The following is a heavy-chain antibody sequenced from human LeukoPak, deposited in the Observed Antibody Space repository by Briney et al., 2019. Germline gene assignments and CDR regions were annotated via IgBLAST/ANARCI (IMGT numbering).Heavy chain of an antibody. CDR2: IIPIFGTA. CDR1: GGTFSSYA. D-gene: IGHD3-22*01. V-gene: IGHV1-69*06. J-gene: IGHJ6*03. Sequence: ASVKVSCKASGGTFSSYAISWVRQAPGQGLEWMGGIIPIFGTANYAQKFQGRVTITADKSTSTAYMELSSLRSEDTAVYYCASHYYDSSGYYNPHYYYYYMDVWGKGTTVTVSS. CDR3: ASHYYDSSGYYNPHYYYYYMDV.